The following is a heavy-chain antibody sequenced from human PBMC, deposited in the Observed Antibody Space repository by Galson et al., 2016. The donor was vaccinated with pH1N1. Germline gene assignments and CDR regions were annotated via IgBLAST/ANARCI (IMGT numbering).Heavy chain of an antibody. Sequence: ETLSLTCTVSGDSIYTNSYYWDWIRQPPGKGLEWIAGIYYDGRNQYNPSLKSRLTISGDTSKNQFSLNLSFVTAADTAVYYCERRTRCRGDCGEGFDHWGQGAPVTVSS. CDR1: GDSIYTNSYY. CDR2: IYYDGRN. J-gene: IGHJ5*02. V-gene: IGHV4-39*01. D-gene: IGHD2-21*02. CDR3: ERRTRCRGDCGEGFDH.